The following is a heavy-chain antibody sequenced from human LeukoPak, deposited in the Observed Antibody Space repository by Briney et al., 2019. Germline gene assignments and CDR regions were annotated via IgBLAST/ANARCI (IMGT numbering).Heavy chain of an antibody. Sequence: ASVKVSCKVSGYTLTELSMHWVRQAPGQGLEWMGIINPSGGSTSYAQKFQGRVTMTRDTSTSTVYMELSSLRSEDTAVYYCARDLSYCSSTSCFYDYWGQGTLVTVSS. CDR1: GYTLTELS. V-gene: IGHV1-46*01. D-gene: IGHD2-2*01. CDR2: INPSGGST. CDR3: ARDLSYCSSTSCFYDY. J-gene: IGHJ4*02.